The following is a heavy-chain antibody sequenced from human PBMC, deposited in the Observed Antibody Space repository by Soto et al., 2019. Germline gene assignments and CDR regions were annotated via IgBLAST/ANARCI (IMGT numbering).Heavy chain of an antibody. V-gene: IGHV4-59*01. J-gene: IGHJ6*02. CDR2: IYYSGST. CDR1: GGSISSYY. D-gene: IGHD6-19*01. CDR3: ARTAVAGGYYYYGMDV. Sequence: SETLSLTCTDSGGSISSYYWSWIRQPPGKGLEWIGYIYYSGSTNYNPSLKSRVTISVDTSKNQFSLKLSSVTAADTAVYYCARTAVAGGYYYYGMDVWGQGTTVTVSS.